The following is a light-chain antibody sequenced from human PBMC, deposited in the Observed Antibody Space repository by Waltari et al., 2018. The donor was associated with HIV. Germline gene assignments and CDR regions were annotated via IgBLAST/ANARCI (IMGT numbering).Light chain of an antibody. CDR1: GTDFGFSNF. Sequence: QSALTQPRSVSGSPVPSVSVSCSGAGTDFGFSNFISWYQQQPDKGHRLLRYEVDIRASGGSSRFSGSKSGNTASLTISGLHVDEEGLYYCASYTANYTVLFGGGTTVTVL. CDR2: EVD. J-gene: IGLJ2*01. CDR3: ASYTANYTVL. V-gene: IGLV2-11*01.